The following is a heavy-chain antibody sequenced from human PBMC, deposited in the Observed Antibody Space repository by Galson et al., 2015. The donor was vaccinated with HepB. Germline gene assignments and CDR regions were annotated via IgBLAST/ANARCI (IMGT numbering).Heavy chain of an antibody. CDR2: ISYDGSKK. CDR1: GFTFSSYG. V-gene: IGHV3-30*18. Sequence: SLRLSCAASGFTFSSYGMHWVRQAPGKGLEWVAVISYDGSKKYYADSVKGRFTISRDYSKNTLYLQMNSLRTEDAAVYYCAKAGTVTEYWYFDLWGRGTLVTVSS. J-gene: IGHJ2*01. D-gene: IGHD4-17*01. CDR3: AKAGTVTEYWYFDL.